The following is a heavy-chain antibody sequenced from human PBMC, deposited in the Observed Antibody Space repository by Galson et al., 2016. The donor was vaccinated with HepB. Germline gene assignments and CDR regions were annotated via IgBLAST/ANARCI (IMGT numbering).Heavy chain of an antibody. CDR2: ICGRCGDM. V-gene: IGHV3-23*01. CDR3: AIDPSQWHDLLFGN. J-gene: IGHJ4*02. Sequence: SLRLSCAASGFTFDKYGMTWFRQAPGKGVEWVSTICGRCGDMDYADSVKGRFTISRDDSKNTLYLHMNSLRVEDTAIYYCAIDPSQWHDLLFGNWAQGTLVTVSA. CDR1: GFTFDKYG. D-gene: IGHD6-19*01.